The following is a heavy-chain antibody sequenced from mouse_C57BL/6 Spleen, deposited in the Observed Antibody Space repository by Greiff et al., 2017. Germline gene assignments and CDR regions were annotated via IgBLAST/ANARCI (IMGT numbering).Heavy chain of an antibody. CDR1: GFTFSSYA. CDR2: ISDGGSYT. J-gene: IGHJ4*01. D-gene: IGHD2-12*01. CDR3: ARAELYPYYAKDY. V-gene: IGHV5-4*01. Sequence: EVQVVESGGGLVKPGGSLKLSCAASGFTFSSYAMSWVRQTPEKRLEWVATISDGGSYTYYPDNVKGRFTISRDNAKNNLYLQMSHLKSEDTAMYYCARAELYPYYAKDYWGQGTSVTVSS.